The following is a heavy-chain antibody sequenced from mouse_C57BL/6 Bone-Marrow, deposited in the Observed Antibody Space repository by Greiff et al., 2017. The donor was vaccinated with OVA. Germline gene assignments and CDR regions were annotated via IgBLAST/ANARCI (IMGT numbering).Heavy chain of an antibody. CDR2: IYPRSGNT. CDR1: GYTFTSYG. J-gene: IGHJ1*03. V-gene: IGHV1-81*01. Sequence: QVQLQQSGAELARPGASVKLSCKASGYTFTSYGISWVKQRTGQGLEWIGEIYPRSGNTYYNEKFEGKATLTADKSSSTAYMELRSLTSEDSAVYFCARWTPWYFDVWGTGTTVTVSS. CDR3: ARWTPWYFDV.